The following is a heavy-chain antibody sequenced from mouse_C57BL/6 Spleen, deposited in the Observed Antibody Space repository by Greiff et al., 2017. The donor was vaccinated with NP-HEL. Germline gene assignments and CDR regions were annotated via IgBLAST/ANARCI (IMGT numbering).Heavy chain of an antibody. CDR1: GYSFTDYN. V-gene: IGHV1-39*01. D-gene: IGHD4-1*01. CDR2: INPNYGTT. Sequence: EVKLMESGPELVKPGASVKISCKASGYSFTDYNMNWVKQSNGKSLEWIGVINPNYGTTSYNQKFKGKATLTVDQSSSTAYMQLNSLTSEDSAVYYCARGELGRDYFDYWGQGTTLTVSS. CDR3: ARGELGRDYFDY. J-gene: IGHJ2*01.